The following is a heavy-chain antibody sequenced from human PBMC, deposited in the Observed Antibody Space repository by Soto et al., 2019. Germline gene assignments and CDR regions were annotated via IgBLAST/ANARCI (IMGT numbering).Heavy chain of an antibody. V-gene: IGHV3-74*01. CDR3: ARDESMVRERWFDP. CDR1: GFTFIGYW. Sequence: EVQLVESGGGLVQPGGSLRLSCAASGFTFIGYWMHWVRQGPWKGLVWVSRINNDGSDTTYADSVKGRFTISRDNAKNMLYLQMNSLRVDDTAVYYCARDESMVRERWFDPWGQGTLVTVSS. J-gene: IGHJ5*02. CDR2: INNDGSDT. D-gene: IGHD1-26*01.